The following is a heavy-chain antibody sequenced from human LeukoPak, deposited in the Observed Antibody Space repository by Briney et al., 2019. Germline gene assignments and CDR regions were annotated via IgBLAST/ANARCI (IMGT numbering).Heavy chain of an antibody. J-gene: IGHJ3*01. V-gene: IGHV1-69*05. D-gene: IGHD2-15*01. CDR3: ARDLVPPLCSCYALAPVAFDG. Sequence: ASVKLSCKASGGTFSSYAISWVRQAPGQGLEWMGGIIPIFGTANYAQKFQGRVTITTDESTSTAYMELSSLRSGDTAVYYCARDLVPPLCSCYALAPVAFDGWGQGITVT. CDR2: IIPIFGTA. CDR1: GGTFSSYA.